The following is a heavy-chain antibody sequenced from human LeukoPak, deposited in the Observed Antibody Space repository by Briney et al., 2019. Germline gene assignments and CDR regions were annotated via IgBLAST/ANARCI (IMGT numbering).Heavy chain of an antibody. CDR3: ARGVRYSSSGYYFDY. D-gene: IGHD6-6*01. CDR2: INSDGSST. J-gene: IGHJ4*02. Sequence: GGSLRLSCAASRFTFSSYWMHWVRQAPGKGLVWVSRINSDGSSTSYADSVKGRFTISRDNAKNSLYLQMNSLRAEDTAVYYCARGVRYSSSGYYFDYWGQGTLVTVSS. CDR1: RFTFSSYW. V-gene: IGHV3-74*01.